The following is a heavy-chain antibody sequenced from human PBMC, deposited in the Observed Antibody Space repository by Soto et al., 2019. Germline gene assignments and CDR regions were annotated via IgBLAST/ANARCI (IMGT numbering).Heavy chain of an antibody. D-gene: IGHD3-10*01. CDR2: ISGPGGST. V-gene: IGHV3-23*01. CDR3: AKRPPMVYWDFDL. J-gene: IGHJ2*01. CDR1: GFTFRTYA. Sequence: EVQLLESGGGLVQPGGSLRLSCAASGFTFRTYAMSWVRQAPGKGLEWVSAISGPGGSTYYADSVKGRFTISRDNSNNTLYLQMNSLRVDDTAVYYCAKRPPMVYWDFDLWGRGTLVTVSS.